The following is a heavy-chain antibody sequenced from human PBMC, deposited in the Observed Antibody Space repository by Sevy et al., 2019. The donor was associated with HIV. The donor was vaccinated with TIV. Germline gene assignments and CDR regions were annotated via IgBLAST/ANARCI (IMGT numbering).Heavy chain of an antibody. CDR1: GFTFSSDG. D-gene: IGHD6-19*01. J-gene: IGHJ4*02. Sequence: GGSLRLSCAASGFTFSSDGMHWVHQAPGKGLEWVAVISYDGSNKYYADSVKGRFTISRDNSKNTLYLQMNSLRAEDTAVYYCAKPYSQCVAGTYYFDYWGQGTLVTVSS. CDR2: ISYDGSNK. V-gene: IGHV3-30*18. CDR3: AKPYSQCVAGTYYFDY.